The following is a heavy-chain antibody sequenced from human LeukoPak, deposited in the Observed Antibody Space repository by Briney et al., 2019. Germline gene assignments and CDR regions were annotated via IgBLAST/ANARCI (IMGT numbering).Heavy chain of an antibody. D-gene: IGHD5-12*01. V-gene: IGHV1-2*02. CDR1: VYTFTGYY. J-gene: IGHJ6*02. CDR2: INPNSGGT. Sequence: RVASVKASCKASVYTFTGYYMHWVRQAPRQGLEWMGWINPNSGGTNYAQKFQGRVTMTRDTSISTAYMELSRLRSDDTAVYYCARDDIVASIIFNYTVMDGWGQGTTVTVSS. CDR3: ARDDIVASIIFNYTVMDG.